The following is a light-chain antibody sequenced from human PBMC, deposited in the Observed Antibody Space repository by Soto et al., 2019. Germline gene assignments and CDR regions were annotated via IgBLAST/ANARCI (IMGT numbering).Light chain of an antibody. CDR2: AAS. J-gene: IGKJ1*01. CDR1: QGISNY. V-gene: IGKV1-27*01. CDR3: QKYNSAPAWT. Sequence: DIQMTQSPSSLSASVGDRVTITCRAIQGISNYLAWYQQKPGKVPKLLIYAASTLQSGVPSRFSGSGSGTDFTLTISSLQPEDVATYYCQKYNSAPAWTFGQGTKVEI.